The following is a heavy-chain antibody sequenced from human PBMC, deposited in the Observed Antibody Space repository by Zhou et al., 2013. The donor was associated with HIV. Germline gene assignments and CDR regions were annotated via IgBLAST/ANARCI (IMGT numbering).Heavy chain of an antibody. CDR1: GGTFSSYA. Sequence: QVQLVQSGAEVKKPGSSVKVSCKASGGTFSSYAISWVRQAPGQGLEWMGGIIPIFGTANYAQKFQGRVTITTDESTSTAYMELSSLRSEDTAVYYCARVGTAMGLSYYYYYMDVWGKGTTVTVSS. V-gene: IGHV1-69*05. CDR3: ARVGTAMGLSYYYYYMDV. CDR2: IIPIFGTA. J-gene: IGHJ6*03. D-gene: IGHD5-18*01.